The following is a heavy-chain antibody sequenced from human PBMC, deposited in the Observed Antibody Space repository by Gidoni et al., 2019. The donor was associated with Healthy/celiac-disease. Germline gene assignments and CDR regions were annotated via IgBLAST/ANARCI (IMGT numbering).Heavy chain of an antibody. CDR3: AKGNGPGGYSYYYGMDV. D-gene: IGHD2-8*01. V-gene: IGHV3-30*02. Sequence: LRLSCAASGFTFSSFGVHWVRQAPGKGLEWVAFIRYDGSNKYYADSVRGRFTISRDNSKNTLYLQMNSLRAEDTAVYYCAKGNGPGGYSYYYGMDVWGQGTTVTVSS. J-gene: IGHJ6*02. CDR2: IRYDGSNK. CDR1: GFTFSSFG.